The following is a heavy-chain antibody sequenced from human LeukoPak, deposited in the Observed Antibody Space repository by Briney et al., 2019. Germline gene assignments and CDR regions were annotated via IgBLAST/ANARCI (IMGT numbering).Heavy chain of an antibody. CDR1: GFTFSSYS. Sequence: PGGSLRLPCAASGFTFSSYSMNWVRQAPGKGLEWVSSISSSSSYIYYPDSVKGRFTISRDNAKNSLYLQMNSLRAEDTAVYYCATSGSIDYWGQGTLVTVSS. D-gene: IGHD1-26*01. CDR2: ISSSSSYI. J-gene: IGHJ4*02. V-gene: IGHV3-21*01. CDR3: ATSGSIDY.